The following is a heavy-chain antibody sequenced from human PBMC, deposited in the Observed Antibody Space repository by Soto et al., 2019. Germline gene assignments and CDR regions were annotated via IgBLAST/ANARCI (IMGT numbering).Heavy chain of an antibody. CDR2: IYYSGST. D-gene: IGHD3-9*01. Sequence: LSLTCTVSGGSISSGDYYWSWIRQPPGKGLEWIGYIYYSGSTYYSPSLKSRVTISVDTSRNQFSLKLSSVTAADTAVYYCARDTLTGYYRPYFDYWGQGTLVTVSS. CDR1: GGSISSGDYY. J-gene: IGHJ4*02. CDR3: ARDTLTGYYRPYFDY. V-gene: IGHV4-30-4*01.